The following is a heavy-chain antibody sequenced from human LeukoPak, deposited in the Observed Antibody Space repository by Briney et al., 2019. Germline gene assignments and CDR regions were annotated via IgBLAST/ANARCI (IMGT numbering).Heavy chain of an antibody. D-gene: IGHD2-21*02. CDR3: GKGDYGDRQYFQH. J-gene: IGHJ1*01. CDR1: GFTFSNYA. Sequence: GGSLRLSCAASGFTFSNYAVSWVRQTPGKGLEWVSTVSGGADTTYYADSVKGRFTISRDNPKNTMYLQMNRLRAEDTAVYYCGKGDYGDRQYFQHWGQGTLVTVSS. CDR2: VSGGADTT. V-gene: IGHV3-23*01.